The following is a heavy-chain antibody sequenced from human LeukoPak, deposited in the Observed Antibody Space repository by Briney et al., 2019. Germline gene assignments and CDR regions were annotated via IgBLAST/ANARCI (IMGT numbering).Heavy chain of an antibody. V-gene: IGHV1-18*01. CDR1: GYTFSSYG. CDR2: ISPYNGNT. D-gene: IGHD3-22*01. CDR3: ARHYDSSGYYFSS. Sequence: GASVKVSCKASGYTFSSYGISWVRQAPGQGLEWMGWISPYNGNTNHVQQLQGRVTMTTDTSTSTAYMELRSLRSDGTAVYYCARHYDSSGYYFSSWGQGTLVTVSS. J-gene: IGHJ4*02.